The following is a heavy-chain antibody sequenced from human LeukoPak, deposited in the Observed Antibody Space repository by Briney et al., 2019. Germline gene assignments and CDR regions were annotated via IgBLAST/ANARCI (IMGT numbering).Heavy chain of an antibody. D-gene: IGHD3-16*01. CDR3: ARDPPGGAYCDY. Sequence: PGGSLRLSCAASGFTFSSYDMHWVRQATGKGLEWVSAIGTAGDTYYPGSVKGRFTISRENAKNSLYLQMNSLRAGDTAVYYCARDPPGGAYCDYWGQGTLVTVSS. CDR1: GFTFSSYD. CDR2: IGTAGDT. V-gene: IGHV3-13*04. J-gene: IGHJ4*02.